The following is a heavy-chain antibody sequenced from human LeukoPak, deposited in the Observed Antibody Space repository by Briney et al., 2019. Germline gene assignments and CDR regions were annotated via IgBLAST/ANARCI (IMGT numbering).Heavy chain of an antibody. J-gene: IGHJ4*02. CDR3: ARGDDILTGYFY. CDR2: INPNSGDT. CDR1: GYIFTGYY. D-gene: IGHD3-9*01. V-gene: IGHV1-2*02. Sequence: ASVKVSCKASGYIFTGYYMHWVRQAPGQGLEWMGWINPNSGDTNYAQKFQGRVTMTRDTSISTAYMELSRLRSDDTAVYYCARGDDILTGYFYWGQGTLVTVSS.